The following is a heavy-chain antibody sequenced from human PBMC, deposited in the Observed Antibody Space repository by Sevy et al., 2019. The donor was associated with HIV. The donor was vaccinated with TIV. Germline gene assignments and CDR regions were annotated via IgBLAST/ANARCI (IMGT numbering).Heavy chain of an antibody. Sequence: ASVKVSCKASGYTFTGYYLHWVRQAPGQGLEWMGWINPNSGGTKYAQKFQGRVTMTRDTSISTAYMELSRLRSDDTAVYYCARVALPIVGATQIWFDPWGQGTLVTVSS. CDR2: INPNSGGT. V-gene: IGHV1-2*02. CDR3: ARVALPIVGATQIWFDP. D-gene: IGHD1-26*01. CDR1: GYTFTGYY. J-gene: IGHJ5*02.